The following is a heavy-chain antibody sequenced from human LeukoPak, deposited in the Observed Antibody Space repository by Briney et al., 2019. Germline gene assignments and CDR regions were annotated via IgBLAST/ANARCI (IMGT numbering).Heavy chain of an antibody. J-gene: IGHJ6*03. V-gene: IGHV3-23*01. CDR2: ISGSGGST. CDR3: AKGRGWEASYYYYYMDV. D-gene: IGHD1-26*01. Sequence: QPGGSLRLSCAASGFTFSSYGMSWVRQAPGKGLEWVSAISGSGGSTYYADSVKGRFIISRDNSKNTLYLQMNSLRAEDTAVYYCAKGRGWEASYYYYYMDVWGKGTTVTISS. CDR1: GFTFSSYG.